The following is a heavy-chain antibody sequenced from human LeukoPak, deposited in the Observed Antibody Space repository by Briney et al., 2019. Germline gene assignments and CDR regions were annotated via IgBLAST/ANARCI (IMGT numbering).Heavy chain of an antibody. Sequence: GGSLRLSCAASGFTFSNYWMHWVRQVPGKGLVWVSRINDDGSATFYADSVKGRFTISRDNAKNTLFLQINSLRAEDTAIYYCAKNGDRGAYCTGGTCYPYFYYYMDVWGKGTTVTI. CDR2: INDDGSAT. J-gene: IGHJ6*03. D-gene: IGHD2-15*01. V-gene: IGHV3-74*01. CDR3: AKNGDRGAYCTGGTCYPYFYYYMDV. CDR1: GFTFSNYW.